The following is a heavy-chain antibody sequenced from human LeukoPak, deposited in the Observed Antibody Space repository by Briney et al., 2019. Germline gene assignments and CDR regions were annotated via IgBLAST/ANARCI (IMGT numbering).Heavy chain of an antibody. V-gene: IGHV4-61*01. CDR2: IYYSGST. CDR1: GGSISSGSYY. J-gene: IGHJ4*02. CDR3: ARVSGYDWESFYDY. D-gene: IGHD5-12*01. Sequence: SETLSLTCTVSGGSISSGSYYWSWIRQPPGKGLEWIGYIYYSGSTNYNSSLKSRVTISVDTSKNQFSLKLSSVTATDTAVYYCARVSGYDWESFYDYWGQGTLVTVSS.